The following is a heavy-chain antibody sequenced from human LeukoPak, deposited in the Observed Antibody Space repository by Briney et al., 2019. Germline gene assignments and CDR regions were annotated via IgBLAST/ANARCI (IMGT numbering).Heavy chain of an antibody. CDR1: GGTFSSYA. CDR2: ISVYNGNT. CDR3: ARDYLAVVGRDPPTDY. V-gene: IGHV1-18*01. D-gene: IGHD6-19*01. Sequence: ASVRVSCKASGGTFSSYAITWVRQAPGQGLEWMGWISVYNGNTNYAQKVQGRVTMTTDTSTSTAYMELGSLRSDDTAVYYCARDYLAVVGRDPPTDYWGQGTLFTVSS. J-gene: IGHJ4*02.